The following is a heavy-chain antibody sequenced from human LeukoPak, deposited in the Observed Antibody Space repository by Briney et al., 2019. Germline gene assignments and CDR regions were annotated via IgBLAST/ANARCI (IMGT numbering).Heavy chain of an antibody. V-gene: IGHV3-30-3*01. D-gene: IGHD2-15*01. Sequence: GGSLRLSCAASGFTFSSYAMHWVRQAPGKGLEWVAVISYDGSNKYYADSVKGRFTISRDNSKNTLYLQMNSLRAEDTAVYYCARDLLRYCSGGSCYFDYWGQGALVTVSS. CDR2: ISYDGSNK. CDR3: ARDLLRYCSGGSCYFDY. J-gene: IGHJ4*02. CDR1: GFTFSSYA.